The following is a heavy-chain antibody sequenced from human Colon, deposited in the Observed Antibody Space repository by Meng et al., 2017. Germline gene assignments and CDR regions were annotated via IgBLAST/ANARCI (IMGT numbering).Heavy chain of an antibody. J-gene: IGHJ4*02. D-gene: IGHD3-10*01. CDR2: ISSSSSFI. V-gene: IGHV3-21*01. Sequence: EVQLVESGGGLVKPGGSLRLSCAASGFTLSGYSMNWVRQAPGKGLEWVSSISSSSSFIFYADSVKGRFTISRDNAKNSLYLQMNSLRAEDTAVYYCARTMVRGGYDYWGQGTLVTVSS. CDR3: ARTMVRGGYDY. CDR1: GFTLSGYS.